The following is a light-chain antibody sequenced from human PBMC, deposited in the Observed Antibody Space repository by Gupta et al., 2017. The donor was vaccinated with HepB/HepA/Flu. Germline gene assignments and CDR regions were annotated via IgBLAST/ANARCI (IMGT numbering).Light chain of an antibody. Sequence: DIQMTQSPPSLSAHVGDRVNITCRASHNIYSYLNWYQQRPGKAPKLLIYGASSLRSGVPPRFSGSGSGTDFTLTVSSLQPEDFATYYCHQSYSLPQTFGPGTKVEIK. CDR2: GAS. CDR3: HQSYSLPQT. J-gene: IGKJ3*01. V-gene: IGKV1-39*01. CDR1: HNIYSY.